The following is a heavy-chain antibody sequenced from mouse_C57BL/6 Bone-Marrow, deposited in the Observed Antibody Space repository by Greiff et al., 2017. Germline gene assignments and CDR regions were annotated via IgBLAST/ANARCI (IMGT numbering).Heavy chain of an antibody. J-gene: IGHJ1*03. V-gene: IGHV5-9*01. CDR1: GFTFSSYT. Sequence: EVQLQESGGGLVKPGGSLKLSCAASGFTFSSYTMSWVRQTPEKRLQWVAAISGGGGNTYYPDSVKGRFTIPRDNDKNILYLQMSSLRSEDTALYYCSRQVTTVLATKYFDVWGTGATVTVSS. CDR2: ISGGGGNT. D-gene: IGHD1-1*01. CDR3: SRQVTTVLATKYFDV.